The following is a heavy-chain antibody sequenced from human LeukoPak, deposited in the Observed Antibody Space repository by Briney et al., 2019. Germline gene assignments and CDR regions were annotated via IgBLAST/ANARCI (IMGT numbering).Heavy chain of an antibody. J-gene: IGHJ5*02. V-gene: IGHV4-34*01. D-gene: IGHD3-10*01. Sequence: SQTLSLTCTVYGGSFSGYYWSWIRQPPGKGLEWIGEINHSGSTNYNPSLKSRVTISVDTSKNQFSLKLSSVTAADTAVYYCARGRCTMVRGVTFDPWGQGTLVTVSS. CDR3: ARGRCTMVRGVTFDP. CDR2: INHSGST. CDR1: GGSFSGYY.